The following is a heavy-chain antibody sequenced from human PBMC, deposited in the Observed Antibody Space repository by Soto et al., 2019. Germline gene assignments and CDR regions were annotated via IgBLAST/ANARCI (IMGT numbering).Heavy chain of an antibody. CDR1: GYTFTSYG. J-gene: IGHJ6*02. V-gene: IGHV1-18*04. CDR2: ISAYNGNT. Sequence: GASVKVSCKASGYTFTSYGISWVRQAPGQGLEWMGWISAYNGNTNYAQKLQGRVTMTTDTSISTAYLQWSSLKASDTAMYYCARQGRDIYGMDVWGQGTTVTVSS. D-gene: IGHD3-9*01. CDR3: ARQGRDIYGMDV.